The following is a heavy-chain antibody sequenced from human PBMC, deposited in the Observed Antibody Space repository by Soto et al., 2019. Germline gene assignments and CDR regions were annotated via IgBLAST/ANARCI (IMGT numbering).Heavy chain of an antibody. CDR1: GGSISSSSYD. CDR3: ARQLPPRRYCSGGSCYSVDY. V-gene: IGHV4-39*01. CDR2: IYYSGGT. D-gene: IGHD2-15*01. Sequence: QLQLQESGPGLVKPSATLSLTCTVSGGSISSSSYDWGWNRQPPGKGLEWIGSIYYSGGTYYNPSLKSRFTMSVDTAKNQFSRKLGSVTAADTAVYYCARQLPPRRYCSGGSCYSVDYWGQGTLVTVSS. J-gene: IGHJ4*02.